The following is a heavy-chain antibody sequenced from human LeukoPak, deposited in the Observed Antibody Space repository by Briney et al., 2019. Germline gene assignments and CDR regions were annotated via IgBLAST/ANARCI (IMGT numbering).Heavy chain of an antibody. CDR1: GFAFSTYA. CDR2: ISGSGGNT. Sequence: PGGSLRLSCAASGFAFSTYAMSWVRQAPGKGLEWVAGISGSGGNTYYADSVKGRFTVSRDTSTHTPYLQMNSLRGEDMALYFCGKAGYVDFWGQGTLVTVSS. J-gene: IGHJ4*02. V-gene: IGHV3-23*01. CDR3: GKAGYVDF.